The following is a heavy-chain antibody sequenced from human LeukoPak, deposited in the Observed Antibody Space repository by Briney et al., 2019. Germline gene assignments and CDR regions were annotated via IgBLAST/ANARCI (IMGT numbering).Heavy chain of an antibody. Sequence: PGGSLRLSCAASGFTFRDYSTHWVRQPPGKGLEWIGSIYYSGSTYYNPSLKSRVTISVDTSKNQFSLKLSSVTAADTAVYYCARHQKGDYAIDYWGQGTLVTVSS. V-gene: IGHV4-38-2*01. J-gene: IGHJ4*02. D-gene: IGHD4-17*01. CDR3: ARHQKGDYAIDY. CDR2: IYYSGST. CDR1: GFTFRDYS.